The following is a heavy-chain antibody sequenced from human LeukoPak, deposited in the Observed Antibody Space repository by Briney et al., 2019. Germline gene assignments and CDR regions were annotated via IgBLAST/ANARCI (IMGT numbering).Heavy chain of an antibody. D-gene: IGHD3-16*01. CDR2: INAFSGLT. V-gene: IGHV1-18*01. J-gene: IGHJ6*02. Sequence: GASVKVSCRTSGYTFTDNGISWVRQTAAQGLEWMGGINAFSGLTDYAPKFRDRVTLTTDSSTRTAYMELRSLRSDDTAVYYCVRYRVTFGGIIPFNYGMDVWGQGTTVTVSS. CDR3: VRYRVTFGGIIPFNYGMDV. CDR1: GYTFTDNG.